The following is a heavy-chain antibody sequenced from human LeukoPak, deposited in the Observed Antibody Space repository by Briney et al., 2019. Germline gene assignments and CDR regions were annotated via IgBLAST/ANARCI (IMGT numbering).Heavy chain of an antibody. Sequence: PSETLSLTCTVSGGSISSSTYYWGWIRQPPGKGLEWIGRIYYSGSTYYNPSLKSRVTISVDTSKNQFSLKLSSVTAADTAVYYCASPGGGPTDYWGQGTLVTVSS. CDR2: IYYSGST. CDR1: GGSISSSTYY. J-gene: IGHJ4*02. D-gene: IGHD3-16*01. CDR3: ASPGGGPTDY. V-gene: IGHV4-39*01.